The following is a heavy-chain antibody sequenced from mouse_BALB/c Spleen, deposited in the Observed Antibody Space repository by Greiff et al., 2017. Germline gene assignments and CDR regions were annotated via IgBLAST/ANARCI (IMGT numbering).Heavy chain of an antibody. Sequence: VTLVESGPGLVAPSQSLSITCPVSGFSLPCYGVHWVRQPPGKGLEWLGVIWAGGSTNYNSALMSRLSISKDNSKSQVFLKMNSLQTDDTAMYYCARSTTVVASYYFDYWGQGTTLTVSS. D-gene: IGHD1-1*01. J-gene: IGHJ2*01. CDR1: GFSLPCYG. CDR3: ARSTTVVASYYFDY. V-gene: IGHV2-9*02. CDR2: IWAGGST.